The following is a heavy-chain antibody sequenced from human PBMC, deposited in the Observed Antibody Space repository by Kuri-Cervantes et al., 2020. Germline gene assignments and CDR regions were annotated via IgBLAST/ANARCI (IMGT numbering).Heavy chain of an antibody. J-gene: IGHJ6*02. CDR1: RFTFSSYA. D-gene: IGHD3-3*01. V-gene: IGHV3-30-3*01. Sequence: LSLTCAASRFTFSSYAMHWVRQAPGKGLEWVAVISYDGSNKYYADSVKGRFTISRDNSKNTLYLQMNSLRAEDTAVYYCARVKYDFWSAPISMDVWGQGTTVTVSS. CDR3: ARVKYDFWSAPISMDV. CDR2: ISYDGSNK.